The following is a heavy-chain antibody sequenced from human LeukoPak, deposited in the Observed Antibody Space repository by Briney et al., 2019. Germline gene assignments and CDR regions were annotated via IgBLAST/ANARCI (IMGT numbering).Heavy chain of an antibody. J-gene: IGHJ4*02. CDR1: GFTVSSNY. CDR3: AREGDDYGDVRVFDY. Sequence: GGSLRLPCAASGFTVSSNYMSWVRQAPGKGLEWVSVIYSGGSTYYADSVKGRFTISRDNSKNTLYLQMNSLRAEDTAVYYCAREGDDYGDVRVFDYWGQGTLVTVSS. CDR2: IYSGGST. V-gene: IGHV3-53*01. D-gene: IGHD4-17*01.